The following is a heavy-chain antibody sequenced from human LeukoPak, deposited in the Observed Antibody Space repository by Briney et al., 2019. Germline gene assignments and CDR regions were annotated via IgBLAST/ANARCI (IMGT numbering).Heavy chain of an antibody. CDR3: ARGIKAGYENWGDYFDY. Sequence: GGSLRLSCAASGFTFSDYYMSWIRQAPGKGLEWVSYISSRGTTIFYAGSVKGRFTISRDNTKHSLYLQMNSLRAEDTAVYYCARGIKAGYENWGDYFDYWGQGTLVTVSS. D-gene: IGHD3-16*01. V-gene: IGHV3-11*01. CDR1: GFTFSDYY. CDR2: ISSRGTTI. J-gene: IGHJ4*02.